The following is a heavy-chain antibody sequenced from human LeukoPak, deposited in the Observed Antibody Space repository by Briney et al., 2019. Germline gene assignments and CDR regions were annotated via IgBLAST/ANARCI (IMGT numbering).Heavy chain of an antibody. CDR3: AKSRSGYYYKSFDP. CDR2: ISGSGVGT. Sequence: QTGGSLRLSCAASGLTIDDYGMSWVRQVPGKGLDWVSSISGSGVGTYYADSVKGRFTISRDNSKNTLYLQMNSLRAEDTAIYYCAKSRSGYYYKSFDPWGQGTLVTVSS. V-gene: IGHV3-23*01. CDR1: GLTIDDYG. D-gene: IGHD3-22*01. J-gene: IGHJ5*02.